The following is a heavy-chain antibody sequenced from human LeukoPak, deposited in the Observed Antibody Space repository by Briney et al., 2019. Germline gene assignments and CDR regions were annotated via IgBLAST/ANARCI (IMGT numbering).Heavy chain of an antibody. D-gene: IGHD3-16*02. V-gene: IGHV3-15*01. Sequence: PGGSLRLSCAASGFTFSTYSMNWVRQAPGKGLEWVGRIKSKTDGGTTDYAAPVKGRFTISRDDSKNTLYLQMNSLKTEDTAVYYCTTYQPPNYDYVWGSYRSGDYFDYWGQGTLVTVSS. J-gene: IGHJ4*02. CDR1: GFTFSTYS. CDR3: TTYQPPNYDYVWGSYRSGDYFDY. CDR2: IKSKTDGGTT.